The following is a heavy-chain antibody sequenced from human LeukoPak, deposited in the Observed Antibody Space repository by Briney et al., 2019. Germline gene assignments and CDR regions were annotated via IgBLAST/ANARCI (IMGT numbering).Heavy chain of an antibody. Sequence: GGSLRLSCAASGFTFSSHSMNWVRQAPGKGLGWVSYISSSSNTIYYADSVKGRFTISRDNSKNTLYLQVNSLRAEDTAVYYCAKSGLNRFDYWGQGTLVTVSS. D-gene: IGHD2-15*01. CDR2: ISSSSNTI. V-gene: IGHV3-48*01. J-gene: IGHJ4*02. CDR1: GFTFSSHS. CDR3: AKSGLNRFDY.